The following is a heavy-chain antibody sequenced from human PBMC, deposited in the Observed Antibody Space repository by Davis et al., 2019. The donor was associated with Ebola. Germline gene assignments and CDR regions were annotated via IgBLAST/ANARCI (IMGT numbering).Heavy chain of an antibody. J-gene: IGHJ4*02. V-gene: IGHV3-15*01. CDR1: GFTFSNAW. D-gene: IGHD5-18*01. Sequence: GESLKISCAASGFTFSNAWMSWVRQAPGKGLEWVGRIKSKTDGGTTDYAAPVKGRFTISRDNSKNTLYLQMNSLRAENTAVYYCARGRYGSGDYWGQGTLVTVSS. CDR3: ARGRYGSGDY. CDR2: IKSKTDGGTT.